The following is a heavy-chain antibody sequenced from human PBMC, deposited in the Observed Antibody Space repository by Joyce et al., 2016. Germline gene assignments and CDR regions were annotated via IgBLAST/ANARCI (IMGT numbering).Heavy chain of an antibody. CDR2: IDTVSVVT. D-gene: IGHD5-18*01. Sequence: QVRVLQSGPEVTKPGASVRVTCRASGYSFISYYIHWVRQAPGQGPEWLGWIDTVSVVTIFAQKFQGRVTLTRDISINAAYMELRGLRSADRAVYYCARGERGYSYGRDAFDVWGQGTVVTVSS. CDR1: GYSFISYY. J-gene: IGHJ3*01. CDR3: ARGERGYSYGRDAFDV. V-gene: IGHV1-2*02.